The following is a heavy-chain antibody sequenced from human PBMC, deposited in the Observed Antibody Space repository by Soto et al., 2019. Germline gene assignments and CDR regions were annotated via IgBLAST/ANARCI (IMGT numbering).Heavy chain of an antibody. D-gene: IGHD3-22*01. V-gene: IGHV3-48*02. Sequence: EVQLVESGGGLVQPGGSLRLSCAASGFTFSSYSMNWVRQAPGKGLEWVSYISSSSSTIYYADSVKGRFTISRDNAKNSLYLQMNSLRDEDTAVYYCASDYDSSGYYSAPFNGFDPWGQGTLVTVSS. CDR3: ASDYDSSGYYSAPFNGFDP. J-gene: IGHJ5*02. CDR1: GFTFSSYS. CDR2: ISSSSSTI.